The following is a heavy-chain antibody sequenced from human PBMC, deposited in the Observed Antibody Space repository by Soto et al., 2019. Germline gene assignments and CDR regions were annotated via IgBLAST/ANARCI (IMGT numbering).Heavy chain of an antibody. D-gene: IGHD2-2*01. CDR1: RYTFTNYY. V-gene: IGHV1-46*01. Sequence: ASVKVSCKASRYTFTNYYMHWVRQAPGQGLEWMGIINPSGGSTSYAQKFQGRVTVTRDTSTSTVYMELSSLRSEDTAVYYCARPGAGYSISTSCSNDYSYGMDVWGQGTTVTVSS. CDR2: INPSGGST. J-gene: IGHJ6*02. CDR3: ARPGAGYSISTSCSNDYSYGMDV.